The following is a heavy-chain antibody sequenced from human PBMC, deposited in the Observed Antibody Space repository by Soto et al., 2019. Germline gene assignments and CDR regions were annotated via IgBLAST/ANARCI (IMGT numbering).Heavy chain of an antibody. V-gene: IGHV1-69*13. D-gene: IGHD2-2*01. CDR3: ARDPDIVVVPAAMDLSTDYYYGMDV. CDR2: IIPIFGTA. Sequence: ASVKVSCKASGGTFSSYAISWVRQAPGQGLEWMGGIIPIFGTANYAQKFQGRVTITADESTSTAYMELSSLRSEDTAVYYCARDPDIVVVPAAMDLSTDYYYGMDVWGQGTTVTV. J-gene: IGHJ6*02. CDR1: GGTFSSYA.